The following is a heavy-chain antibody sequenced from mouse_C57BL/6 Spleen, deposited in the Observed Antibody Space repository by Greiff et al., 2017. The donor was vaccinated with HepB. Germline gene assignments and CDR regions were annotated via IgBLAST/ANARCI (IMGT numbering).Heavy chain of an antibody. J-gene: IGHJ2*01. V-gene: IGHV1-80*01. CDR2: IYPGDGDT. CDR3: ARGDSNYYFDY. Sequence: QVQLKQSGAELVKPGASVKISCKASGYAFSSYGMNWVKQRPGKGLEWIGQIYPGDGDTNYNGKFKGKATLTADKSSSTAYMQLSSLTSEDSAVYFCARGDSNYYFDYWGQGTTLTVSS. D-gene: IGHD2-5*01. CDR1: GYAFSSYG.